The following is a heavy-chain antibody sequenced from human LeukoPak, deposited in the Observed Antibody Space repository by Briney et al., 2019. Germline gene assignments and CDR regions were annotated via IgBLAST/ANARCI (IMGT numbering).Heavy chain of an antibody. CDR1: GFTFGTYW. CDR2: IKQDGSEK. V-gene: IGHV3-7*04. CDR3: ARHSPLWSY. J-gene: IGHJ4*02. D-gene: IGHD1-1*01. Sequence: PGGSLRLSCAASGFTFGTYWMSWVRQAPGKGLEWVASIKQDGSEKYYVDSVKGRFTISRDNAKNSLYLQMNSLRAEDTALYYCARHSPLWSYWGQGTLVTVSS.